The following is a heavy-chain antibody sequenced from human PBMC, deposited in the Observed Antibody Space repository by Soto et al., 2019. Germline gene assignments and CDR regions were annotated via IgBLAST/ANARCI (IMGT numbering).Heavy chain of an antibody. CDR3: ARGGWRHIDY. Sequence: PSETLSLTCTVSGASFSHFYWSWIRQAPGKGLEWIGYIYYSGSTNYNPSLKSRVTISVDTSKNQFSLKLSSVTAADTAVYYCARGGWRHIDYWGQGTLVTV. D-gene: IGHD3-3*01. CDR2: IYYSGST. V-gene: IGHV4-59*08. CDR1: GASFSHFY. J-gene: IGHJ4*02.